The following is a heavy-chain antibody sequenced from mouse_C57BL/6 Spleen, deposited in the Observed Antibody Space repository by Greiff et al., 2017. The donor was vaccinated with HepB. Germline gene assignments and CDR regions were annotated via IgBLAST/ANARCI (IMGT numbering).Heavy chain of an antibody. J-gene: IGHJ3*01. CDR2: IYPGSGST. CDR1: GYTFTSYW. CDR3: ARNYYSNYEFAY. V-gene: IGHV1-55*01. D-gene: IGHD2-5*01. Sequence: VQLQQSGAELVKPGASVKMSCKASGYTFTSYWITWVKQRPGQGLEWIGDIYPGSGSTNYNEKFKSKATLTVDTSSSTAYMQLSSLTSEDSAVYYCARNYYSNYEFAYWGQGTLVTVSA.